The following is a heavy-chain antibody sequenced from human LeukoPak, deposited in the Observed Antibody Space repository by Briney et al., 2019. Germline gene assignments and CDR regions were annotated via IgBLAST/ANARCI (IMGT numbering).Heavy chain of an antibody. CDR3: ARDQGMTTVTMALGY. V-gene: IGHV3-21*01. CDR1: GFIFSSYS. CDR2: ISSSSSYI. Sequence: PGGSLRLSCAASGFIFSSYSMNWVRQAPGKGLEWVSFISSSSSYIYYADSVKGRFTISRDNAKNSLYLQMNSLRAEDTAVYYCARDQGMTTVTMALGYWGQGTLVTVSS. J-gene: IGHJ4*02. D-gene: IGHD4-17*01.